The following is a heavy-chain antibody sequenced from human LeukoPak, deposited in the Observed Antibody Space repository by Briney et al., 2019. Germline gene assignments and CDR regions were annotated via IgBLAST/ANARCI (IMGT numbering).Heavy chain of an antibody. V-gene: IGHV1-3*01. J-gene: IGHJ5*02. D-gene: IGHD3-22*01. CDR1: GYTFTSYA. CDR3: AREGDYYDSFRLDP. Sequence: EASVKVSCKASGYTFTSYAMHRVRQAPGQRLEWMGWINAGNGNTKYSQKLQGRVTITRDTSASTAYMELSSLRSEDTAVYYCAREGDYYDSFRLDPWGQGTLVTVSS. CDR2: INAGNGNT.